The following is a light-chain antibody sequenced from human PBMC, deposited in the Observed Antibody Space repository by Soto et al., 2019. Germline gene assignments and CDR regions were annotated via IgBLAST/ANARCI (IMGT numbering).Light chain of an antibody. V-gene: IGLV2-11*01. CDR2: DVS. CDR3: CSYAGSYSWV. Sequence: QSALTQPRSVSGSPGQSVTISCTGTSSDVGAYNYVSWYQHHPGKAPKVMIYDVSERPSGVPDRFSGSKSDNKASLTISGLQAHDEADYYCCSYAGSYSWVFGGGTKLTVL. CDR1: SSDVGAYNY. J-gene: IGLJ3*02.